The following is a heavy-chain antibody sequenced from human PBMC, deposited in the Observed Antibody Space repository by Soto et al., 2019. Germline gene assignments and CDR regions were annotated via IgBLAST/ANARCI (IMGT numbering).Heavy chain of an antibody. CDR1: GGTFSSYA. D-gene: IGHD5-12*01. CDR2: IIPIFGTA. Sequence: QVQLVQSGAEVKKPGSSVKVSCKASGGTFSSYAISWVRQAPGQGLEWMGGIIPIFGTANSAQKFQGRVTITADESTSTAYMELSSLRSEDTAVYYCARDPRGYSGYDLAPFDYWGQGTLVTVSS. J-gene: IGHJ4*02. CDR3: ARDPRGYSGYDLAPFDY. V-gene: IGHV1-69*01.